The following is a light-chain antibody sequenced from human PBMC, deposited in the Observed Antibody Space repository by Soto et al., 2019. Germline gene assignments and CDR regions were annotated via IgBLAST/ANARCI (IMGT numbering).Light chain of an antibody. CDR3: SSYTSSSTLYV. CDR2: DVS. CDR1: SRDFGGYNY. J-gene: IGLJ1*01. V-gene: IGLV2-14*01. Sequence: ALTQPASVSGSPGQSITISCTGTSRDFGGYNYVSWYQQHPGKAPKLMIYDVSNRPSGVSNRFSGSKSGNTASLTISGLQAEDEADYYCSSYTSSSTLYVFGTGTKVTVL.